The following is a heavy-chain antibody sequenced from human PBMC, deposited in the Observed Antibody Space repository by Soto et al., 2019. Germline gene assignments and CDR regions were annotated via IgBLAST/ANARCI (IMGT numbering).Heavy chain of an antibody. CDR1: GGSISSGGYS. CDR2: IYHSGST. CDR3: AWVPDC. J-gene: IGHJ4*02. V-gene: IGHV4-30-2*01. Sequence: QLQLQESGSGLVKPSQTLSLTCAVSGGSISSGGYSWSWIRQPPGKGLEWIGYIYHSGSTYYNPSTTRRRTRRVKSTNNNYPRTLISVTAAGKAVYNCAWVPDCWGPGTLVAVSS.